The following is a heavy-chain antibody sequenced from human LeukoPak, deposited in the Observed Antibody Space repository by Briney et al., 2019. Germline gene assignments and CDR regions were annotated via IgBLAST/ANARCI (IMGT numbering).Heavy chain of an antibody. V-gene: IGHV1-69*01. CDR2: IIPIFGTA. Sequence: ASVKVSCKASGGTFSSYAISWVRQAPGQGREGMGGIIPIFGTANYAQKFQGRVTITADESTSTAYMELSSLRSEDTAVYYCARDLGWSIATPGWGQGTLVTVSS. D-gene: IGHD6-6*01. CDR3: ARDLGWSIATPG. CDR1: GGTFSSYA. J-gene: IGHJ4*02.